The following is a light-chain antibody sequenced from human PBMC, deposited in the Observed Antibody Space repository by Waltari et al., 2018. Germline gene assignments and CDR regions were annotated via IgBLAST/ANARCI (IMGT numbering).Light chain of an antibody. CDR3: QEYDSLPVT. Sequence: DIQMTQSPSTLSASVGDRITTTCRTSQSVKNNLAWYQQKPGKAPKVLIHKASRLEGGGPSRFSGSGYGTEFTLTISSLQPDDFATYYCQEYDSLPVTFGGGTRVEIK. J-gene: IGKJ4*01. CDR1: QSVKNN. CDR2: KAS. V-gene: IGKV1-5*03.